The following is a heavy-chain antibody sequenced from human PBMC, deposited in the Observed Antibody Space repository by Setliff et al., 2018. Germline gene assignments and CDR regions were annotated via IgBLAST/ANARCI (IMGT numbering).Heavy chain of an antibody. Sequence: TLSLPRTVSGGSISTSSHHWVWIRQSPGKGLEWIGTIYSSGTTYYNLSLKSRVTISLDTSKSQFSLNLGSVTAADTAVYYCTRRPRGRAAFDIWGQGTMVTVSS. D-gene: IGHD3-10*01. CDR3: TRRPRGRAAFDI. J-gene: IGHJ3*02. V-gene: IGHV4-39*01. CDR2: IYSSGTT. CDR1: GGSISTSSHH.